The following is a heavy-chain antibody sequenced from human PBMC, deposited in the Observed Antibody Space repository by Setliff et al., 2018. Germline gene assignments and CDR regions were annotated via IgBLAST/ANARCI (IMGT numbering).Heavy chain of an antibody. CDR3: ARKGISALSGAFDM. CDR1: GYSISSGYY. CDR2: IYTSGST. Sequence: TLSLTCSVSGYSISSGYYWGWIRQPPEKGLEWIGRIYTSGSTNYNPSLKSRVTMSVDTSKNQFSLKLSSVTAADTAVYYCARKGISALSGAFDMWGQGTMVTVSS. V-gene: IGHV4-38-2*01. D-gene: IGHD1-26*01. J-gene: IGHJ3*02.